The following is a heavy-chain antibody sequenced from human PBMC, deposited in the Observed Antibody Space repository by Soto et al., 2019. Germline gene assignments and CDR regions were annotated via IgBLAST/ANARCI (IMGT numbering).Heavy chain of an antibody. CDR2: IDPSDSYT. V-gene: IGHV5-10-1*01. D-gene: IGHD6-19*01. CDR1: GYSFTSYW. J-gene: IGHJ3*02. CDR3: ARTGYSSGWYRSPAFDI. Sequence: PGESLKISCKGSGYSFTSYWISWVRQMPGKGLEWMGRIDPSDSYTNYSPSFQGHVTISADKSISTAYLQWSSLKASDTAMHYCARTGYSSGWYRSPAFDIWGQGTMVTVSS.